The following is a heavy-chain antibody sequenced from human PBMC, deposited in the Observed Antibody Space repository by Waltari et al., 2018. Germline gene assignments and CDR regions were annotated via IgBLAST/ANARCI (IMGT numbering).Heavy chain of an antibody. CDR1: GYTLRALS. CDR3: ASRVDTLLQGVIIVADYYHYMDV. D-gene: IGHD3-10*01. V-gene: IGHV1-24*01. J-gene: IGHJ6*03. Sequence: QVRLVQSGAEVRKPGASVKVSCNLSGYTLRALSIHWVRQAPGKGLEWMGSSGPEDGQTIYEQSFQGRVAMTEDTSTPTAYMGLSSLRSDDSAVYYCASRVDTLLQGVIIVADYYHYMDVWGEGTTVTVSS. CDR2: SGPEDGQT.